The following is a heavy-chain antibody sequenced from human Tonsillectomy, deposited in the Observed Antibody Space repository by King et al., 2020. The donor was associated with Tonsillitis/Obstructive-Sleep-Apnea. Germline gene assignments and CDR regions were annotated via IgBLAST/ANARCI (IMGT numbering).Heavy chain of an antibody. J-gene: IGHJ5*02. D-gene: IGHD3-16*01. CDR3: ARARLRSTLNWFDP. V-gene: IGHV1-2*02. CDR1: GYTFTGYY. CDR2: INPNSGGT. Sequence: QLVQSGAEVKKPGASVKVSCKASGYTFTGYYMHWVRQAPGQGLEWMGWINPNSGGTNYAQKFQGRVTMTRDTSISTAYMEPSRLRSDDTAVYYCARARLRSTLNWFDPWGQGTLVTVSS.